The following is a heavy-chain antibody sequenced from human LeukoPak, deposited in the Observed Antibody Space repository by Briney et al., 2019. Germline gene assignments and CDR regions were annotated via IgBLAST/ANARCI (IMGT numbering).Heavy chain of an antibody. CDR2: IYHSGST. J-gene: IGHJ4*02. CDR1: GGSISSSNW. Sequence: SGTLSLTCAVSGGSISSSNWWSWVRQPPGKGLEWIGEIYHSGSTNYNPSLKSRVTISVDTSKNQFSLKLSSVTAADTAVYYCARSRYSGSYYYFDYWGQGTLVTVSS. V-gene: IGHV4-4*02. D-gene: IGHD1-26*01. CDR3: ARSRYSGSYYYFDY.